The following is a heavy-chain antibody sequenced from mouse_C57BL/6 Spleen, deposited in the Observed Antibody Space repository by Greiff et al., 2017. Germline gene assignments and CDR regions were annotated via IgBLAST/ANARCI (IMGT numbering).Heavy chain of an antibody. J-gene: IGHJ4*01. D-gene: IGHD2-5*01. CDR3: ARGRYSNYDYAMDY. CDR1: GYTFTSYW. CDR2: IDPSDCYT. Sequence: QVQLKQPGAELVKPGASVKLSCKASGYTFTSYWMQWVKQRPGQGLEWIGEIDPSDCYTNYNQKFKGKATLTVDTSSSTAYMQRSSLTSEDSAVYYCARGRYSNYDYAMDYWGQGTSVTVSS. V-gene: IGHV1-50*01.